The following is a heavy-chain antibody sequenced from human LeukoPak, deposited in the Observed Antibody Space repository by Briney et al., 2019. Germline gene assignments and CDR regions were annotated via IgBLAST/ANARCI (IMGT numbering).Heavy chain of an antibody. Sequence: PGGSLRLSCAASGFTVSSNYMCWVRQAPGKGLEWVSVIYSGGSTYYADSVKGRFTISRDNSKNTLYLQMNSLRAEDTAVYYCARDRRYCSSTSCYFYYYYGMDVWGQGTTVTVSS. CDR2: IYSGGST. CDR3: ARDRRYCSSTSCYFYYYYGMDV. CDR1: GFTVSSNY. D-gene: IGHD2-2*01. V-gene: IGHV3-66*02. J-gene: IGHJ6*02.